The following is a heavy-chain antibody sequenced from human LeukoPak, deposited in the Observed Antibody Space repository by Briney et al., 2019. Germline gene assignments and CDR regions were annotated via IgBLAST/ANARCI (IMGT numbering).Heavy chain of an antibody. CDR2: ISSSSSTI. V-gene: IGHV3-48*04. D-gene: IGHD3-10*01. J-gene: IGHJ6*02. CDR1: GFTFSSYS. CDR3: AKSRLGRNNPNRYGSGSQTTYGMDV. Sequence: PGGSLRLSCAASGFTFSSYSMNWVRQAPGKGLEWASYISSSSSTIYQADSVKGRFIISRDNAKNSLYLQMNSLRAEDTAVYYCAKSRLGRNNPNRYGSGSQTTYGMDVWGQGTTVTVSS.